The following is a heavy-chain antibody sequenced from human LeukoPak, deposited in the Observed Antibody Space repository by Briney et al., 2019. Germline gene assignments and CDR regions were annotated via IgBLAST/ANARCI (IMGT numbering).Heavy chain of an antibody. CDR1: GFTFSNYA. Sequence: GGSLRLSCAASGFTFSNYAMSWVRQAPGKGLEWVSSIDASGGATYYAYSVKGRFTISRDNSKNTFYLQMNSLRAEDTAVYSCAKGSGSGWYGWFAPWGQGTLVTVSS. J-gene: IGHJ5*02. V-gene: IGHV3-23*01. D-gene: IGHD6-19*01. CDR2: IDASGGAT. CDR3: AKGSGSGWYGWFAP.